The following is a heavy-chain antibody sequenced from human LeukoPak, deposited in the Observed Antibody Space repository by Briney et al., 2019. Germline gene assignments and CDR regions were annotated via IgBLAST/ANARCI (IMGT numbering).Heavy chain of an antibody. CDR1: GFTFSSYA. Sequence: GGSLRLSCAASGFTFSSYAMAWVRQAPGKGLEWVSSITTTSSTYYADSVKGRFTISRDNSKNTPYLQMNSLRAEDTAVYYCAKDKSGYSYGYSVDYWGQGTLVTVSS. CDR3: AKDKSGYSYGYSVDY. D-gene: IGHD5-18*01. V-gene: IGHV3-23*01. J-gene: IGHJ4*02. CDR2: ITTTSST.